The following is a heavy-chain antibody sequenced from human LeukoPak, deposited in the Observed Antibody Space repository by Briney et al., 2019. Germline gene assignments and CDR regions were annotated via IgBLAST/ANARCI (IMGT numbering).Heavy chain of an antibody. CDR1: GFTFSDYY. D-gene: IGHD2-15*01. V-gene: IGHV3-11*01. J-gene: IGHJ6*02. Sequence: GGSLRLSCAASGFTFSDYYMSWIRQAPGKGLEWVSYISSSASTIYYADSVKGRFTISRNNAKKSLYLQMNRLRAEDTAVYYCARGGGSSPYYYYGMDVWGQGTTVTVSS. CDR2: ISSSASTI. CDR3: ARGGGSSPYYYYGMDV.